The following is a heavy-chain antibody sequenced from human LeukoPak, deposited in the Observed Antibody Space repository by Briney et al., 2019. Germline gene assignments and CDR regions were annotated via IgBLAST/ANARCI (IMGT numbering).Heavy chain of an antibody. CDR2: MNPNSGNT. V-gene: IGHV1-8*01. CDR1: GYTFTSYD. Sequence: GASVKVSCKASGYTFTSYDINWVRQATGQGLEWMGWMNPNSGNTGYAQKIQGRVTMTRNTSISTAYMELSSLRSEDTAVYYCVEVGFGDAFDIWGQGTMVTVSS. D-gene: IGHD3-16*01. J-gene: IGHJ3*02. CDR3: VEVGFGDAFDI.